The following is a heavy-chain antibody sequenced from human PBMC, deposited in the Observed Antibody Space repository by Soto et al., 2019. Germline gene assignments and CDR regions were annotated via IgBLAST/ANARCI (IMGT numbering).Heavy chain of an antibody. CDR3: AAGTFLGPWQY. CDR1: GDTLTSYG. D-gene: IGHD3-10*01. J-gene: IGHJ4*02. Sequence: QLQLVQSGVEVKKPGSSLKVSCQASGDTLTSYGISWVRQAPGQGLEWMSWVSPYSGNTNYSPKVQGRVTLTTDTTTSTAYMELRSLTSDDTAVYYCAAGTFLGPWQYWGQGTLVTVSS. V-gene: IGHV1-18*01. CDR2: VSPYSGNT.